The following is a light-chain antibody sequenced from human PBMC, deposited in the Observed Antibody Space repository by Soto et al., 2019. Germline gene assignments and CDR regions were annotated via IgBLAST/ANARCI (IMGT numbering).Light chain of an antibody. CDR2: GAS. CDR1: QTVSTS. V-gene: IGKV3-15*01. CDR3: HQYNNWWT. Sequence: EIVMTQSPATLSVSPGERATLSCRASQTVSTSLAWYRQKPGRAPRLLIYGASTRASGVPARFSGSGSGTEFPLTISSLQSEDSAVYYCHQYNNWWTFGQGTKVEIK. J-gene: IGKJ1*01.